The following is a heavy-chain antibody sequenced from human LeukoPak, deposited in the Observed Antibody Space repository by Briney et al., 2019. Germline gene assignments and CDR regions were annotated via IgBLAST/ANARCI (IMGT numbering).Heavy chain of an antibody. V-gene: IGHV3-21*04. CDR1: GFTFSMYS. J-gene: IGHJ6*04. Sequence: GGSLRLSCAASGFTFSMYSMNWVRHAPGKGLEWVSSISSSSSYIYYADSVKGRFTISRDNSKSTLYLQMNRLRAEDTAVYYCTKDLVYDFWSGAPDRDVWGKGTTVTVSS. CDR2: ISSSSSYI. D-gene: IGHD3-3*01. CDR3: TKDLVYDFWSGAPDRDV.